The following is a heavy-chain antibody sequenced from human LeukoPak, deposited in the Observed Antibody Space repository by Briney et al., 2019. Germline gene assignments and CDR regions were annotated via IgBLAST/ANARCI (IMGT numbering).Heavy chain of an antibody. J-gene: IGHJ6*03. CDR1: GYIFTSYW. CDR2: IYPGDSDN. CDR3: ARLGGGVHCSGGSCYSGEGYYYYYYMDV. D-gene: IGHD2-15*01. V-gene: IGHV5-51*07. Sequence: GASLKISCTCSGYIFTSYWIGWVHQMPGKGLEWMGIIYPGDSDNRYNPSFQGQVTISADKSISTAYLQWISLKASDTAMYYCARLGGGVHCSGGSCYSGEGYYYYYYMDVWSKGTTVTVSS.